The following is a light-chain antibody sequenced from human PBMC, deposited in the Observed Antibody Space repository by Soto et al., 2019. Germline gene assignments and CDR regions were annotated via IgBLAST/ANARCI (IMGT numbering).Light chain of an antibody. J-gene: IGKJ1*01. Sequence: EIVLTQSPATLSLSPGERATLSCRASQSVSTYLAWYQQKPGQAPRLLIYDASSRDTGIPARFSGSGSGTEFTITISSLEPEDFAVYYCQQRSNWPVTFGQGTRVEIK. V-gene: IGKV3-11*01. CDR1: QSVSTY. CDR2: DAS. CDR3: QQRSNWPVT.